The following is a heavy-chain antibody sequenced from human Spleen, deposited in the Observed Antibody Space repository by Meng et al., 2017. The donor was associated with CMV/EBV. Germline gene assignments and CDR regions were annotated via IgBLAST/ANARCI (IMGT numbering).Heavy chain of an antibody. CDR2: IYYSGSA. CDR3: ARSGWLRSYFDY. J-gene: IGHJ4*02. CDR1: GGPVSSGSYY. V-gene: IGHV4-61*01. D-gene: IGHD5-12*01. Sequence: SETLSLTCTVSGGPVSSGSYYWNWIRQPPGKGLEWIGYIYYSGSANYNPSLESRVIISVDTSKNQFSLRLSSVTAADTAVYYCARSGWLRSYFDYWGQGTLVTVSS.